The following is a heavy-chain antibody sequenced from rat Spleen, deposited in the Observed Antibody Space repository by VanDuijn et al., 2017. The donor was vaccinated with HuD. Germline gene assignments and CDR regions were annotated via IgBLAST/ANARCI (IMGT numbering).Heavy chain of an antibody. CDR3: AREDDGSYN. Sequence: QAQLKESGPGLVQPSQTLSLNCTVSGFPLTSYHVSGVRHPPGKGLEWMGVIWTGGITAYNSLLKSRLSISRDPSKSQVFIKMNSLQTEDTATYYCAREDDGSYNWGQGVMVTVSS. D-gene: IGHD1-12*02. CDR1: GFPLTSYH. CDR2: IWTGGIT. J-gene: IGHJ2*01. V-gene: IGHV2-43*01.